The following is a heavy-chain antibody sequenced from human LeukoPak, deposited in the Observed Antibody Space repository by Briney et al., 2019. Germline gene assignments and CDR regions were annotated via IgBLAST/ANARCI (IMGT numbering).Heavy chain of an antibody. Sequence: GECLSLAWVASGFTFSSYWMHCVRQAPGRVLVWVSCINSDGSSTSYANSVKGRFTISRDNAKNTLYLQMNRLRAEDTAVYYCARAQPGRARGRFDYWGQGTLVTVSS. CDR2: INSDGSST. CDR3: ARAQPGRARGRFDY. J-gene: IGHJ4*02. V-gene: IGHV3-74*01. CDR1: GFTFSSYW.